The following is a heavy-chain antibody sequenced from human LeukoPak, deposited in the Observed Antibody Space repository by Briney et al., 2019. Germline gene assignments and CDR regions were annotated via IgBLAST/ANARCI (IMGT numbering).Heavy chain of an antibody. CDR3: ARDRDYSNTERGFDY. CDR2: INPNSGET. CDR1: VYTFTDYY. J-gene: IGHJ4*02. Sequence: ASVTVSCKSSVYTFTDYYIHWVRQAPGQGLEWKGWINPNSGETSSAQKFQGRVTMTGDTSISTAYMELRRVTSDDTAVYYCARDRDYSNTERGFDYWGQGTLVTVSS. V-gene: IGHV1-2*02. D-gene: IGHD4-11*01.